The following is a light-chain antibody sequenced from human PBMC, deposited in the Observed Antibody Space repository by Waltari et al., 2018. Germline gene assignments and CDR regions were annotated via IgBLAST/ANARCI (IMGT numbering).Light chain of an antibody. CDR3: QQYYGTLLT. CDR2: PAS. V-gene: IGKV1-NL1*01. J-gene: IGKJ4*01. CDR1: QGISNS. Sequence: DIQMTQSPSSLSASVGDRSTITCRAGQGISNSLAWYQQKPGRDPKPLLFPASRLERGVASRFSCSRSVTNYTLTISSMQPEDFATYYCQQYYGTLLTFGGGTKVEIK.